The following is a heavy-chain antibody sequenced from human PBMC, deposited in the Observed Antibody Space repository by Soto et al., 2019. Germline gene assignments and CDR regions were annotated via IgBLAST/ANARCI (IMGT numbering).Heavy chain of an antibody. Sequence: SQTLSLTCAISVYGVSSNSAAWNWIMQSPSRGLEWLGRTYYRSKWYNDYAVSVKSRITINPDTSKNQFSLQLNSVTPEDTAVYYCARVEGYYDFWSGTYYYYGMEVLGQGTTVIVSS. CDR2: TYYRSKWYN. D-gene: IGHD3-3*01. CDR3: ARVEGYYDFWSGTYYYYGMEV. CDR1: VYGVSSNSAA. J-gene: IGHJ6*01. V-gene: IGHV6-1*01.